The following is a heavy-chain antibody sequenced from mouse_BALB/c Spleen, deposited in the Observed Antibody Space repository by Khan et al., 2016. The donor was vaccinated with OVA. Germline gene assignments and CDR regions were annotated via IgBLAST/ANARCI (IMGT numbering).Heavy chain of an antibody. D-gene: IGHD2-14*01. J-gene: IGHJ2*01. CDR2: ISSGGSYT. Sequence: EVKLVESGGGLVKPGGSLKLSCAASGFTFSSYAMSWVRQTPEKRLAWVATISSGGSYTYYPDSVKGRFTISRDNAKNTLYLQMSSLRSEDTAMYYCARHGEVFYFDYWGQGTTLTVSS. CDR3: ARHGEVFYFDY. V-gene: IGHV5-9-3*01. CDR1: GFTFSSYA.